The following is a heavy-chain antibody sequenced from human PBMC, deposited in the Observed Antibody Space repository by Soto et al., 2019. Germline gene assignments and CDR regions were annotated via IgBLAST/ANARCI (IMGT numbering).Heavy chain of an antibody. CDR2: ISGSGGST. CDR1: GGNVSSCA. CDR3: ARDYDY. V-gene: IGHV3-23*01. Sequence: GVLRLSGAASGGNVSSCAMGWVRQAPGKGLEWVSAISGSGGSTYYADSVKGRFTISRDNSKNTLYLQMNSLRAEDTAVYYCARDYDYWGQGTLVTVSS. J-gene: IGHJ4*02.